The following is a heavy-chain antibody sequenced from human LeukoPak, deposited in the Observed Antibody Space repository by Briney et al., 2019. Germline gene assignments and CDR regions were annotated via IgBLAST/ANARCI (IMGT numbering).Heavy chain of an antibody. CDR2: IKSKTDGGTT. J-gene: IGHJ4*02. V-gene: IGHV3-15*01. CDR3: TTGRLGYCSGGSCYSGARAGFDY. Sequence: GGSLRLSCAASGFTFSNAWMSWVRQAPGKGLEWVGRIKSKTDGGTTDYAAPVKDRFTISRDGSKNTLYLQMNSLKTEDTAVYYCTTGRLGYCSGGSCYSGARAGFDYWGQGTLVTVSS. D-gene: IGHD2-15*01. CDR1: GFTFSNAW.